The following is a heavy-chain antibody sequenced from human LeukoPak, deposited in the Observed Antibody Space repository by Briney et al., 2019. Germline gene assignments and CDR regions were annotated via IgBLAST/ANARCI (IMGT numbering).Heavy chain of an antibody. J-gene: IGHJ6*02. D-gene: IGHD2-2*01. V-gene: IGHV1-69*13. CDR2: IIPIFGTA. CDR1: GGTFSSYA. Sequence: ASVKVSCKAPGGTFSSYAISWVRQAPGQGLEWMGGIIPIFGTANYAQKFQGRVTITADESTSTAYMELSSLRSEDTAVYYCARGPPIVVVPAATLDGDYYYYGMDVWGQGTTVTVSS. CDR3: ARGPPIVVVPAATLDGDYYYYGMDV.